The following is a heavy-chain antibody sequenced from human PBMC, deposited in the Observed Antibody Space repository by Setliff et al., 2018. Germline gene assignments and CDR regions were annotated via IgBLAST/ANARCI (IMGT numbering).Heavy chain of an antibody. CDR3: ARDSHRLTTDPLFDH. J-gene: IGHJ4*02. CDR1: GDSLSSGSYF. Sequence: PSETLSLTCTVSGDSLSSGSYFWTRIRQPAGKGLEWIGRVYKSGATNYSPALKSRVTLSIDTSSNEFSLNLRSVTAADTAIYYCARDSHRLTTDPLFDHWGQGALVTVSA. V-gene: IGHV4-61*02. D-gene: IGHD6-25*01. CDR2: VYKSGAT.